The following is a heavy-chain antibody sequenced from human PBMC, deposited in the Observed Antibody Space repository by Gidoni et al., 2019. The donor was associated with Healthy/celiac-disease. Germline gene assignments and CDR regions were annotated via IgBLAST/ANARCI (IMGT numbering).Heavy chain of an antibody. CDR3: ATKLLLWFGELPPGALI. J-gene: IGHJ4*02. Sequence: QLQLQESGPGLVKPSETLSLTCTVSGGSISRSSYYWGWIRQPPGKGLECIGSLYYSGSTYYNPSLKSRVTISVDTSKNQFSLKLSSVTAADTAVYYCATKLLLWFGELPPGALIWGQGTLVTVSS. D-gene: IGHD3-10*01. CDR2: LYYSGST. CDR1: GGSISRSSYY. V-gene: IGHV4-39*01.